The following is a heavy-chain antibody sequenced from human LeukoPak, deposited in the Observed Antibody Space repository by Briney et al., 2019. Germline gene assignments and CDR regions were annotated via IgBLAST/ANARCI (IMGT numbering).Heavy chain of an antibody. V-gene: IGHV3-15*01. CDR1: GFTFRKAW. CDR3: TTEELTYYYDSSGYYFDY. CDR2: IKNKTDGGTT. Sequence: GGSLRLSCAASGFTFRKAWMSWVRQAPGEGVGWGGRIKNKTDGGTTDYAAPVKGRFTISRDDSKNTLYLQMNSLKTEDTAVYYCTTEELTYYYDSSGYYFDYWGQGTLVTVSS. D-gene: IGHD3-22*01. J-gene: IGHJ4*02.